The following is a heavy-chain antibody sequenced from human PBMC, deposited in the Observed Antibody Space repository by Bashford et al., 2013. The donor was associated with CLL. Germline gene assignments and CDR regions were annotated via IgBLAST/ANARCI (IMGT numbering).Heavy chain of an antibody. CDR3: ARRLWSGYSYADAFDL. CDR1: GYSISIGYY. D-gene: IGHD3-3*01. J-gene: IGHJ3*01. V-gene: IGHV4-38-2*02. Sequence: SSETLSLTCTVSGYSISIGYYWGWIRQPPGKGLEWIGNIYHTGTTYYNPSLKSRITISLDTSKNQFSLNLNSVTAADTAVYHCARRLWSGYSYADAFDLWGQGTLVTVSS. CDR2: IYHTGTT.